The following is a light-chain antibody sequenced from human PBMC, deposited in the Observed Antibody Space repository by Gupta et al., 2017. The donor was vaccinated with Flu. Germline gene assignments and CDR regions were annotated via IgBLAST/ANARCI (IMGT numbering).Light chain of an antibody. J-gene: IGKJ1*01. CDR1: QSGGNH. Sequence: PATLSVAPGERATLSCRASQSGGNHLSWYQQNPGQPPRLLSFVASTRATGIPARVSGRGSGTDFIPPTSSLQSEDFAFYYCHQGKNWLLTFGQGTKVEIK. CDR2: VAS. V-gene: IGKV3-15*01. CDR3: HQGKNWLLT.